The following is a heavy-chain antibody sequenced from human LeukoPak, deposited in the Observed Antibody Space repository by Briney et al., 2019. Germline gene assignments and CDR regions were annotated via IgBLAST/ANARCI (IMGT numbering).Heavy chain of an antibody. V-gene: IGHV4-4*07. CDR1: GGSISSYY. CDR3: AREYSSSSGRTFDY. J-gene: IGHJ4*02. D-gene: IGHD6-6*01. Sequence: PSETLSLTRTVSGGSISSYYWNWIRQPAGKGLEWIGRISTTGSTNYNPSLKSRLTMSVDTSKNQFSLRLSSVSAADTAVYYCAREYSSSSGRTFDYWGQGTLVTVSS. CDR2: ISTTGST.